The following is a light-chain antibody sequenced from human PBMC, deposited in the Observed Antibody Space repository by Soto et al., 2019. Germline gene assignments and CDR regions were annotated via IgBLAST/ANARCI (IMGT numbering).Light chain of an antibody. CDR2: GAS. V-gene: IGKV3-15*01. J-gene: IGKJ5*01. CDR1: QSVSSN. CDR3: QKYNNWPPVT. Sequence: ETVMTQSPATLSVSTGERATLSCRASQSVSSNLAWYQQKPGQAPRLLIYGASTRATGIPARFSGRGSGTEFTLTSSRLQSEDFAVYYCQKYNNWPPVTFGQGTRLEI.